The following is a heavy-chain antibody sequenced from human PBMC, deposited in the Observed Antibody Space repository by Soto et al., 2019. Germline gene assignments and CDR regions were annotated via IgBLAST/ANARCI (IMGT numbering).Heavy chain of an antibody. CDR3: ATGTYDFVWWSYRYTSPYGMDV. Sequence: QVQLVQSGAEVKKTGASVKVSCKASGYAFTGYYMHWVRQAPGQGLEWMGWINPNSGGTNYAQKFQGWVTMTRDTSISTEYMVLSRLRADDTAVYYCATGTYDFVWWSYRYTSPYGMDVWGQGTTVTVSS. D-gene: IGHD3-16*02. CDR1: GYAFTGYY. CDR2: INPNSGGT. J-gene: IGHJ6*02. V-gene: IGHV1-2*04.